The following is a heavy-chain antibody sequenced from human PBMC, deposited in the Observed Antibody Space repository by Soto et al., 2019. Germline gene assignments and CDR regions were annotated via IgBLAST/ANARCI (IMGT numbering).Heavy chain of an antibody. J-gene: IGHJ4*02. V-gene: IGHV3-48*04. Sequence: PGGSLRLSCAASGFTFSSYSMNWVRQAPGKGLEWVSYINFTSNSIYYADSVKGRFPISRDNAKNSLYLQMNSLRAEDTAVYYCARDIEPPGLFFDYWGQGTLVTVSS. CDR2: INFTSNSI. CDR3: ARDIEPPGLFFDY. D-gene: IGHD6-13*01. CDR1: GFTFSSYS.